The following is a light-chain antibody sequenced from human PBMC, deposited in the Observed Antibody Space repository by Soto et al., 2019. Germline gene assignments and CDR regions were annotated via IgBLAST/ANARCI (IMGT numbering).Light chain of an antibody. J-gene: IGKJ1*01. V-gene: IGKV1-5*01. CDR2: GAS. CDR1: QVISTW. Sequence: DIQMTQSPSTLSASVGERVTITCRASQVISTWLAWYQQKPGKAPKLLISGASSLESGVPSRFSGSGSGTEFTLTISSLQPDDFATYDCQQYNSYSLTFGQGTQVEIK. CDR3: QQYNSYSLT.